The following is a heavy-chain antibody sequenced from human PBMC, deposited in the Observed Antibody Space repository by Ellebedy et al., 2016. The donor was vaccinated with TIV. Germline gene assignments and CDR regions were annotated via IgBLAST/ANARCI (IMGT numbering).Heavy chain of an antibody. J-gene: IGHJ4*02. D-gene: IGHD6-19*01. CDR3: AKDRFSSAWYGGYFDY. CDR2: LSGSGYSP. V-gene: IGHV3-23*01. Sequence: GESLKISCAASGFTFSSYAMGWVRQAPGKGLEWVSALSGSGYSPHYADSVKGRFTIARDTSKNTLYLKMNSLRAEDTAVYYCAKDRFSSAWYGGYFDYWGQGTLVTVSS. CDR1: GFTFSSYA.